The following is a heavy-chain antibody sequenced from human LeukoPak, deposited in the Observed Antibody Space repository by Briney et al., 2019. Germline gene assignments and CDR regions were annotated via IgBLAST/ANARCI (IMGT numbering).Heavy chain of an antibody. CDR3: ARETTIPPYYFDY. CDR2: MNPNSGNT. D-gene: IGHD3-9*01. V-gene: IGHV1-8*01. Sequence: GPVQVSCQASGYTFTTYDINWVRQATGQGGGWMGWMNPNSGNTGYSQRFQGRLTMTRNPSINTAYMELSSLTSEHTAVYHCARETTIPPYYFDYWGLGTLVTVSS. CDR1: GYTFTTYD. J-gene: IGHJ4*02.